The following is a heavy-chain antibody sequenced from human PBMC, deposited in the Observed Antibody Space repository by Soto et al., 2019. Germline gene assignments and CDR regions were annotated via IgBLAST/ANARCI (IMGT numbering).Heavy chain of an antibody. V-gene: IGHV1-69*02. CDR2: IIPILGIA. Sequence: QVQLVQSGAAVKKPGSSVKVSCKASGGTFSSYTISWVRQAPGQGLEWMGRIIPILGIANYAQKFQGRVTITADKSTSTAYMELSSLRSEDTAVYYCARVQTVTTYYYYYGMDVWGQGTTVTVSS. J-gene: IGHJ6*02. CDR1: GGTFSSYT. CDR3: ARVQTVTTYYYYYGMDV. D-gene: IGHD4-17*01.